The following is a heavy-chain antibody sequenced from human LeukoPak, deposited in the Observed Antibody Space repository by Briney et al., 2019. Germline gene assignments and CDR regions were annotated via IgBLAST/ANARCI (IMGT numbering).Heavy chain of an antibody. CDR1: GFTFSSYS. CDR2: ISSSSSYI. CDR3: AREGVGATIVFDY. J-gene: IGHJ4*02. Sequence: GGSLRLSCAASGFTFSSYSMNWVRQAPGKGLEWVSSISSSSSYIYYADSMKGRFTISRDNAKNSLYLQMNSLRAEDTAVYYCAREGVGATIVFDYWGQGTLVTVSS. D-gene: IGHD1-26*01. V-gene: IGHV3-21*01.